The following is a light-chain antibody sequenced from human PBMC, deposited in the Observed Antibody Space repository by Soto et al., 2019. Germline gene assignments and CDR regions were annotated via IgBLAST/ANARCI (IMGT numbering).Light chain of an antibody. CDR1: NIGSKT. CDR2: ADS. CDR3: QVWDSASDHYV. J-gene: IGLJ1*01. V-gene: IGLV3-21*02. Sequence: SYELTQPPSVSEAPGQTASLTCGGNNIGSKTVHWYQQKPGQAPVLVVYADSDRPSGIPERFSGSNSGNTATLTISRVEAGDEADYYCQVWDSASDHYVFGAGTKLTVL.